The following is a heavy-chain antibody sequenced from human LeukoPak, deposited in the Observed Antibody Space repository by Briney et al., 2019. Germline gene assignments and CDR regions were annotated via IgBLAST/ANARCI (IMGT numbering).Heavy chain of an antibody. CDR3: SRHAYYHDSSTYYYFFDY. CDR2: ISYSGTT. D-gene: IGHD3-22*01. Sequence: HPSETLSLTCTVSGVSINRSYYWGWIRQPPGKGLEWIGSISYSGTTYYSPSLNSRVTLSVDTSRNQFSLKLSSVTAADTAVYFCSRHAYYHDSSTYYYFFDYWGQGTLATVSS. V-gene: IGHV4-39*01. J-gene: IGHJ4*02. CDR1: GVSINRSYY.